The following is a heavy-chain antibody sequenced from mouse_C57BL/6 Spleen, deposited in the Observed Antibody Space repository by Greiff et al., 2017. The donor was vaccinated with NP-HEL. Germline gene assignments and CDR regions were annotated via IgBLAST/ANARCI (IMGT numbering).Heavy chain of an antibody. D-gene: IGHD2-1*01. Sequence: QVQLQQPGAELVKPGASVKMSCTASGYTFTSYWITWVKQRPGQGLEWIGDIYPGSGSTNYNEKFTSKATLTVDTSSSTAYMQLSSLTSEDSAVYYCARYSFYYGNYDYAMDYWGQGTSVTVSS. CDR2: IYPGSGST. V-gene: IGHV1-55*01. CDR3: ARYSFYYGNYDYAMDY. J-gene: IGHJ4*01. CDR1: GYTFTSYW.